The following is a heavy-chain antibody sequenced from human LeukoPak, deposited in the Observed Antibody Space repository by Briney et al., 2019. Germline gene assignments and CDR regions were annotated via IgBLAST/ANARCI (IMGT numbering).Heavy chain of an antibody. Sequence: PSETLSLTCTVSGGSISSSSYYWGWIRQPPGKGLEWIGSIYYSGSTYYNPSLKSRVTISVDTSKNQFSLKLSSVTAADTAVYYCARRYYHDSSGYWYYFDYWGQGTLVTVSS. V-gene: IGHV4-39*01. CDR2: IYYSGST. D-gene: IGHD3-22*01. CDR1: GGSISSSSYY. J-gene: IGHJ4*02. CDR3: ARRYYHDSSGYWYYFDY.